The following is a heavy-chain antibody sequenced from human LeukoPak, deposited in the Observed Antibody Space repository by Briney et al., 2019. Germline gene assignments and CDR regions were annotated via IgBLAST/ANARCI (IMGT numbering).Heavy chain of an antibody. CDR3: AKDQGGHCSSTSCYPIDY. J-gene: IGHJ4*02. Sequence: PGGSLRLSCAASGFTFSSYSMNWVRQAPGKGLEWVAVISYDGSNEYYADSVKGRFTISRDSSKNTLYLQMNSLRAEDTAVYYCAKDQGGHCSSTSCYPIDYWGQGTLVTASS. CDR1: GFTFSSYS. D-gene: IGHD2-2*01. V-gene: IGHV3-30*18. CDR2: ISYDGSNE.